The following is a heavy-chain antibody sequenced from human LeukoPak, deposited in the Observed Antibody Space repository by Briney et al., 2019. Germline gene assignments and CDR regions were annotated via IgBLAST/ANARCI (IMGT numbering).Heavy chain of an antibody. CDR2: IYYSGIT. CDR1: GGSISSSSYY. CDR3: ARDVGYNYGPAGY. J-gene: IGHJ4*02. V-gene: IGHV4-39*07. D-gene: IGHD5-18*01. Sequence: PSETLSLTCTVSGGSISSSSYYWGWIRQPPGKGLEWIGSIYYSGITYYNPSLQSRGTISVDTSKNQFSLKLSSVTAADTAMYYCARDVGYNYGPAGYWGQGTLVTVSS.